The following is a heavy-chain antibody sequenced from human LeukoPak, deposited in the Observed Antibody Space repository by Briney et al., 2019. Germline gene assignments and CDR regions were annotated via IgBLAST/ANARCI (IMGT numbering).Heavy chain of an antibody. CDR3: ARGGGWLQYKIFDY. V-gene: IGHV4-38-2*02. CDR1: AYSISSGYY. J-gene: IGHJ4*02. CDR2: IYHSGST. D-gene: IGHD5-24*01. Sequence: SETLSLTCIVSAYSISSGYYWGWIRQPPGKGLEWIGSIYHSGSTNYNPSLKSRVTISVDTSKNQFSLKLSSVTAADTAVYYCARGGGWLQYKIFDYWGQGTLVTVSS.